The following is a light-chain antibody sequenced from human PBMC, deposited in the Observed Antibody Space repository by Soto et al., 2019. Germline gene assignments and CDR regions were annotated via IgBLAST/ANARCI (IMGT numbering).Light chain of an antibody. Sequence: QSALTQPRSVSGSPGQSVTISCTGTSSDVGGYNYVSWYQQHPGKSPKLMIYDVSKRPSGVPDRFSGSKSGNTASRTISGLPAEDEADYYCCSYAGSYTFVFGTGTKVTVL. CDR3: CSYAGSYTFV. CDR2: DVS. J-gene: IGLJ1*01. V-gene: IGLV2-11*01. CDR1: SSDVGGYNY.